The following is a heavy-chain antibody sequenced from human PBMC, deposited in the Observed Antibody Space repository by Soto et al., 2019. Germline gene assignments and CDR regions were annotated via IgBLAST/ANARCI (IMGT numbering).Heavy chain of an antibody. J-gene: IGHJ4*02. CDR2: IDVGSANA. Sequence: GASVKVSCKTSGFTFSSSAVHWVRQARGHRLQWIGWIDVGSANANYAQMLQERVTISRDMSTSTAYMELSSLRAEDTAVYYCAIRASYYDSSGYFDYWGQGTLVTVSS. CDR3: AIRASYYDSSGYFDY. V-gene: IGHV1-58*01. D-gene: IGHD3-22*01. CDR1: GFTFSSSA.